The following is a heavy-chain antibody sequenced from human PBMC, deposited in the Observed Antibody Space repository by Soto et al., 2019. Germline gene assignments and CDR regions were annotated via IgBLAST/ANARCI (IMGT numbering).Heavy chain of an antibody. CDR3: ARRYGSAFDI. J-gene: IGHJ3*02. D-gene: IGHD4-17*01. V-gene: IGHV4-61*01. Sequence: SETLSLTCSVSGGSIRSDPYYWSWIRQPPGKGLEWIGYIYYSGSTNYNPSLKSRVTISVDTSKNQFSLKLSSVTAADTAVYYCARRYGSAFDIWGQGTMVTVS. CDR2: IYYSGST. CDR1: GGSIRSDPYY.